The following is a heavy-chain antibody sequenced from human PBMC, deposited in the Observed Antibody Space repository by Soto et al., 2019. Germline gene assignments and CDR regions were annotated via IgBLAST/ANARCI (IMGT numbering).Heavy chain of an antibody. V-gene: IGHV1-46*01. CDR2: INPSGGST. CDR1: GYTFTSYY. J-gene: IGHJ4*02. CDR3: AKDGRAYSQEHFDY. Sequence: GASVKVSCKASGYTFTSYYMHWVRQAPGQGLEWMGIINPSGGSTSYAQKFQGRVTMTRDTSTSTVYMELNSLRADDTAVYYCAKDGRAYSQEHFDYWGQGTLVTVSS. D-gene: IGHD5-18*01.